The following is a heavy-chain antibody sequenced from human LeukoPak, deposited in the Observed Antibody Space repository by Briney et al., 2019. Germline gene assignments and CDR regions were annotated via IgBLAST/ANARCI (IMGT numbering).Heavy chain of an antibody. CDR2: ISSSSSTI. CDR1: GFTFSSYS. D-gene: IGHD1-26*01. J-gene: IGHJ4*02. CDR3: AREGGSYLYYFDY. Sequence: PGGSLRLSCAASGFTFSSYSMNWVRQAPGKGLEWVSYISSSSSTIYYADSVKGRFTISRDNAKNSLYLQMNSLRAEDTAVYYCAREGGSYLYYFDYWGQGTLVTVSS. V-gene: IGHV3-48*04.